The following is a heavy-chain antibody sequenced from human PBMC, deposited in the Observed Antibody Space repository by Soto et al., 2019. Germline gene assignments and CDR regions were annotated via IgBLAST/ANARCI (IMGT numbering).Heavy chain of an antibody. Sequence: QVQLQESGPGLVKPSQTLSLTCTVSGGSISSGDYYWSWIRQPPGKGLEWIGYIYYSGGTYYNPSLKSRVXXXVXXSKNQFSLKLSSVTAADTAVYYCASHDYAHYGMDVWGQGTTVTVSS. CDR3: ASHDYAHYGMDV. V-gene: IGHV4-30-4*01. D-gene: IGHD3-16*01. J-gene: IGHJ6*02. CDR1: GGSISSGDYY. CDR2: IYYSGGT.